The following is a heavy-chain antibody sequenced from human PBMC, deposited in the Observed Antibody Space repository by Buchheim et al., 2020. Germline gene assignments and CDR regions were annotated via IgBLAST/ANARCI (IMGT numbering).Heavy chain of an antibody. CDR2: FYHSGST. D-gene: IGHD1-1*01. Sequence: QVQLQESGPGLVKPSGTLSLTCAVSGGSISSSNWWSWVRQPPGKGLEWIGEFYHSGSTNYNPSLKSRVTISVTQSKNQFSLKLSSVTAAGTAVYYCARMRGGLEPIDYCYYYGMDVWGQGTT. CDR3: ARMRGGLEPIDYCYYYGMDV. CDR1: GGSISSSNW. J-gene: IGHJ6*02. V-gene: IGHV4-4*02.